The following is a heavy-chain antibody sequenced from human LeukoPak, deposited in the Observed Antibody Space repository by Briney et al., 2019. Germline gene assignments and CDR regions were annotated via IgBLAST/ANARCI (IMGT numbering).Heavy chain of an antibody. CDR1: GYTFTSYG. D-gene: IGHD1-26*01. Sequence: GASVKVSCKASGYTFTSYGISWVRQAPGQGLEWMGWISAYNGNTNYAQKLQGRVTITRNTSISTGYMELSSLRSEDTAVYYCARGYSGSYPPDYWGQGTLVTVSS. CDR2: ISAYNGNT. V-gene: IGHV1-18*01. J-gene: IGHJ4*02. CDR3: ARGYSGSYPPDY.